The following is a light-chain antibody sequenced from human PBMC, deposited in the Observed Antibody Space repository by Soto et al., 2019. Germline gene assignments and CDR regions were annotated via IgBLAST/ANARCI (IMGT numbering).Light chain of an antibody. J-gene: IGKJ4*01. CDR3: HQYGSSPLT. V-gene: IGKV3-20*01. CDR1: QSVTSSY. Sequence: EIVLTQSPGTLSLSPGERATLSCRASQSVTSSYLAWYQQQPGQAPRLLIYGASSRATGIPDRFSGSGSGTDFTLTISRLEPEDFAMYYCHQYGSSPLTFGGGTKVEIQ. CDR2: GAS.